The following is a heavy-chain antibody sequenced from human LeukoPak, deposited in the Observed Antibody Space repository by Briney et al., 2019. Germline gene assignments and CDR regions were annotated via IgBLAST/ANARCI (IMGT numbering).Heavy chain of an antibody. J-gene: IGHJ6*02. CDR2: INPNSGGT. V-gene: IGHV1-2*02. CDR3: ARDFTHYGMDV. Sequence: SVTVSCKASGYSFTSYGISWVRQAPAQGLEWMGWINPNSGGTNYAQKFKGSVTMTRDTSISTAYMELSRLRSDDRAVYYFARDFTHYGMDVWGQGTTVTVSS. CDR1: GYSFTSYG.